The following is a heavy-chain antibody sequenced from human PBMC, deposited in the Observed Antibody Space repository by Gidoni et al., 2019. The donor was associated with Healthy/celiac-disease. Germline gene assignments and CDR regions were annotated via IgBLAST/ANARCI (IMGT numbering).Heavy chain of an antibody. CDR3: ARQGYCSGGSCYTRNNWFDP. J-gene: IGHJ5*02. CDR1: GGSISSSSYY. V-gene: IGHV4-39*01. D-gene: IGHD2-15*01. Sequence: QLQLQESGPGLVKPSETLSLTCTVSGGSISSSSYYWGWIRQPPGKGLEWIGSIYYSGSTYYNPSLKSRVTISVDTSKNQFSLKLSSVTAADTAVYYCARQGYCSGGSCYTRNNWFDPWGQGTLVTFSS. CDR2: IYYSGST.